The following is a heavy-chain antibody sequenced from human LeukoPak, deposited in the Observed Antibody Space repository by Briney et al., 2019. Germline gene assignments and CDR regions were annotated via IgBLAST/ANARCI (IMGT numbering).Heavy chain of an antibody. CDR1: GFTFSTYN. V-gene: IGHV3-21*01. CDR2: ITSSSSYI. D-gene: IGHD1-26*01. J-gene: IGHJ6*03. Sequence: GGSLRLSCAASGFTFSTYNMNWVRQAPRKGLEWVSSITSSSSYIYYADSVKGRFTISRNNAKNSLYLQMNSLRAEDTAVYYCARDPYSGGYGDYYYYYMDLWGKGTTVTVSS. CDR3: ARDPYSGGYGDYYYYYMDL.